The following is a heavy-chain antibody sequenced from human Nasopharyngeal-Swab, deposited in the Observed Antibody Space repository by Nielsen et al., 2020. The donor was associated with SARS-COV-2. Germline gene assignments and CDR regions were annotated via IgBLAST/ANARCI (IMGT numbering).Heavy chain of an antibody. CDR2: VYYSGST. CDR1: GGSISSYY. D-gene: IGHD3-9*01. Sequence: GSLRLSCTVSGGSISSYYWNWVRQPPGKGLEWIAYVYYSGSTKYNPSLKSRVTISVDRAKNQVSLKLTSVTAADTAVYYCARGDILTPYYYMDVWGRGTTVTVSS. CDR3: ARGDILTPYYYMDV. J-gene: IGHJ6*03. V-gene: IGHV4-59*01.